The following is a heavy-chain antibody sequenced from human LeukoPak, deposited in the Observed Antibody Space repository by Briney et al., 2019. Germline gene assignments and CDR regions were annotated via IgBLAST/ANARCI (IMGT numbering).Heavy chain of an antibody. D-gene: IGHD2-21*01. CDR1: GGSFSGYY. CDR2: VNHSGST. V-gene: IGHV4-34*01. CDR3: ARSRVKLGWFDP. Sequence: PSETLSLTCAVYGGSFSGYYWSWIRQPPGKGLEWIGEVNHSGSTNYNPSLKSRVTISVDTSKNQFSLKLSSVTAADTAVNYCARSRVKLGWFDPWGQGTLVTVSS. J-gene: IGHJ5*02.